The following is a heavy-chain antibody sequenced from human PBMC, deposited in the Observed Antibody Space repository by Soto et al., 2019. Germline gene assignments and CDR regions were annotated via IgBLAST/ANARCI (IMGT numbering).Heavy chain of an antibody. CDR1: GYTFSSYF. V-gene: IGHV1-18*01. J-gene: IGHJ4*02. Sequence: QVQLVQSGAEVKKPGASVKVSCKASGYTFSSYFISWVRQAPGQGLEWMGWISAYNGNTNYAQNLQGRVTTTTDTPTSTAYTALRSLRSDDTAVYYCARDLPPVDYWGQGTLVTVSS. CDR3: ARDLPPVDY. CDR2: ISAYNGNT.